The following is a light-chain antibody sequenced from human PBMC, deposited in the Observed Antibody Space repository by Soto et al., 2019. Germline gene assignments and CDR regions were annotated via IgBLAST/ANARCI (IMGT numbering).Light chain of an antibody. V-gene: IGKV3-20*01. CDR3: QQYGSSPRT. J-gene: IGKJ1*01. CDR1: QSVSNNY. CDR2: GAS. Sequence: EIVLTQSPGTLSLSLGEGATLSCRASQSVSNNYLAWYQQKPGRAPRLLIYGASNRATGIPDRFSGSGSGTDFTLIISRLQPEDFAVYYCQQYGSSPRTFGQGTKVEIK.